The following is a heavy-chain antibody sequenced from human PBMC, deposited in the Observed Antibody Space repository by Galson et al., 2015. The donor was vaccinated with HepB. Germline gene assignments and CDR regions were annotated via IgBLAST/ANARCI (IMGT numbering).Heavy chain of an antibody. CDR3: ARGPINHYYYHYGMDV. CDR1: GFTFRSYG. Sequence: SLRLSCAASGFTFRSYGMHWVRQAPGKGLEWVAVIWYDGSNKYYADSVKGRFTISRDNSKNTLYLQMNSLRAEDTAVYYCARGPINHYYYHYGMDVWGQGTTVTVSS. CDR2: IWYDGSNK. J-gene: IGHJ6*02. V-gene: IGHV3-33*01.